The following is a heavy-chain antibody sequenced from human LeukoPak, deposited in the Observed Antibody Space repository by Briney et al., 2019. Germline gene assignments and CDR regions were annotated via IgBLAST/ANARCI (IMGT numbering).Heavy chain of an antibody. CDR1: GFTFSSYE. CDR3: ARVVIRTMFLGFFDY. CDR2: ISSSGSTI. J-gene: IGHJ4*02. Sequence: PGGSLRLSCAASGFTFSSYEMNWVRQAPGKGLEGVSYISSSGSTIYYADSVKGRFTVSRDNTKNSLYLQMKSMRAEDTAVYYCARVVIRTMFLGFFDYWGQGTLVTVSS. V-gene: IGHV3-48*03. D-gene: IGHD2-21*01.